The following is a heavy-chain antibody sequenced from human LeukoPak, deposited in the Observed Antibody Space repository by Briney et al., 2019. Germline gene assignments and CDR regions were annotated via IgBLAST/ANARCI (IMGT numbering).Heavy chain of an antibody. CDR2: IFYDGSNK. Sequence: GGSLRLSCAASGFTFKNWAMHWVRQAPGKGLEWVTMIFYDGSNKYYADSVKGRFTISRDNSKNTVLLQMDSLRDEDTAVYYCAKEKSGSRLFDYWGPGTLVTVSS. CDR1: GFTFKNWA. CDR3: AKEKSGSRLFDY. D-gene: IGHD1-26*01. V-gene: IGHV3-30-3*01. J-gene: IGHJ4*02.